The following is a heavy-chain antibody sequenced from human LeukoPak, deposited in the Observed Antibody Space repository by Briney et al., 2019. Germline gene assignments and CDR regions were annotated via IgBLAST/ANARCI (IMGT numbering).Heavy chain of an antibody. CDR3: ARGPWRYSGYDFVRGFDY. V-gene: IGHV1-2*02. D-gene: IGHD5-12*01. Sequence: ASGTVSCKASGYTFTGYYMHWVRQAPGQGLEWMGWINPNSGGTNYAQKFQGRVTMTRDTSISTAYMELSRLRSDDTAVYYCARGPWRYSGYDFVRGFDYWGQGTLFTASS. CDR1: GYTFTGYY. CDR2: INPNSGGT. J-gene: IGHJ4*02.